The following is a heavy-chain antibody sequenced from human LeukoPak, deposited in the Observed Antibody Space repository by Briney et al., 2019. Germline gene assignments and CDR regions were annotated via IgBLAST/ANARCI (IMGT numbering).Heavy chain of an antibody. CDR3: AKLYSGRIFDV. Sequence: HPGGSLRLSCAASGFTFSSYVMSWVRQAPGKGLEWVSALSSSGGDTSYEDSVKGRFTISRDNSKNTLYLQMSSLRAEDTAVYYCAKLYSGRIFDVWGQGTMVTVSP. CDR1: GFTFSSYV. V-gene: IGHV3-23*01. CDR2: LSSSGGDT. D-gene: IGHD3-10*01. J-gene: IGHJ3*01.